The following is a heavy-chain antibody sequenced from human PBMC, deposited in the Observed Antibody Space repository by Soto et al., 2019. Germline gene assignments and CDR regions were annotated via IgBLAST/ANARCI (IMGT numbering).Heavy chain of an antibody. Sequence: EVQLVESGGCLVQPGGSLRLSCAASGFTFSSYEMNWVRQAPGKGLEWVSYISSSGSTIYYADSVKGRFTISRDNAKNSLYMQMNSLRAEDTAVDYCARDPSYDSSDEWYFDLWGRGTLVTVSS. V-gene: IGHV3-48*03. CDR2: ISSSGSTI. J-gene: IGHJ2*01. CDR1: GFTFSSYE. D-gene: IGHD3-22*01. CDR3: ARDPSYDSSDEWYFDL.